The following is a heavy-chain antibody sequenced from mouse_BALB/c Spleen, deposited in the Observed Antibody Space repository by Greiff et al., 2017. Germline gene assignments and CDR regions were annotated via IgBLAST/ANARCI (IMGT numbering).Heavy chain of an antibody. D-gene: IGHD2-10*02. J-gene: IGHJ4*01. CDR1: GFTFSSYA. V-gene: IGHV5-9-4*01. Sequence: EVKLMESGGGLVKPGGSLKLSCAASGFTFSSYAMSWVRQSPEKRLEWVAEISSGGSYTYYPDTVTGRFTISRDNAKNTLYLEMSSLRSEDTAMYYCARDTYGNYAMDYWGQGTSVTVSS. CDR3: ARDTYGNYAMDY. CDR2: ISSGGSYT.